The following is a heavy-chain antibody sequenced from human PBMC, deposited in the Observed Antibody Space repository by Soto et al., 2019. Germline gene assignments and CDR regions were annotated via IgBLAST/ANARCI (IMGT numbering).Heavy chain of an antibody. D-gene: IGHD6-19*01. CDR3: ASRVSSGWYSIMDV. CDR1: GFTFRSYE. V-gene: IGHV3-48*03. Sequence: GGSLRLSCAASGFTFRSYEMNGVRQSPGKGLEWVSYINSSCSTIYYACSVNGRFTISRDNAKNSLYRQMNSLIVEDTAVYYCASRVSSGWYSIMDVWGQGTTVTVSS. CDR2: INSSCSTI. J-gene: IGHJ6*02.